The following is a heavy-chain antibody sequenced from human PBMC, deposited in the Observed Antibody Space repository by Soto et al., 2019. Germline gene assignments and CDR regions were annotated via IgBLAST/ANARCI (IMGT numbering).Heavy chain of an antibody. CDR3: ATAPPEYARDSGSFGDY. CDR2: CDPEDGET. V-gene: IGHV1-24*01. CDR1: GYTLTELS. J-gene: IGHJ4*02. D-gene: IGHD1-26*01. Sequence: ASVKVSCKVSGYTLTELSMHWVRQAPGKGLEWMGGCDPEDGETIYAQKFQGRVTMTEDTSTDTAYMELSSLRSEDTAVYYCATAPPEYARDSGSFGDYWGQVTLVTVSS.